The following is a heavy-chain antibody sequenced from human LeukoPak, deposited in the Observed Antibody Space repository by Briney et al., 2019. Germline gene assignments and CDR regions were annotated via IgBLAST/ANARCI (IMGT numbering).Heavy chain of an antibody. CDR1: GFTFSSYG. CDR3: ARDPYSGNYGDYYYYYMDV. Sequence: PGGSLRLSCAASGFTFSSYGMSWVRQAPGKGLEWVSSITSSSSYIYYADSVKGRFTISRDNAKSSLYLQMNSLRDEDTAVYYCARDPYSGNYGDYYYYYMDVWGKGTTVTISS. CDR2: ITSSSSYI. D-gene: IGHD1-26*01. V-gene: IGHV3-21*01. J-gene: IGHJ6*03.